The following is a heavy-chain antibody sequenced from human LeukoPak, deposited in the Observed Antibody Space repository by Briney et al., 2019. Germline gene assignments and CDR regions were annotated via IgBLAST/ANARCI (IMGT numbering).Heavy chain of an antibody. CDR3: ARRGYCSSTSCFDY. D-gene: IGHD2-2*01. CDR2: IYYSGST. CDR1: GGSISSSSYY. J-gene: IGHJ4*02. Sequence: NSSETLSLTCTVSGGSISSSSYYWGWIRQPPGKGLGGMGSIYYSGSTYYNPSLKSRVTISVDTSKNQFSLKLSSVTAADTAVYYCARRGYCSSTSCFDYWGQGTLVTVSS. V-gene: IGHV4-39*01.